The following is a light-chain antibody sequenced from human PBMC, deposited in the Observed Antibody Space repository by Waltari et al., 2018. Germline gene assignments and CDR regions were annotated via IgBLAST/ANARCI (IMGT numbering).Light chain of an antibody. CDR1: QSISGY. V-gene: IGKV1-5*03. CDR2: KAS. J-gene: IGKJ1*01. CDR3: QQYNTYSGT. Sequence: DIQMTQSPSTLSAFVGDRVTIPSRASQSISGYLAWYQQKPGKAPKLLIYKASSLESGVPSRFSGSGSGTTFTLTISSLQPDDFATYFCQQYNTYSGTFGQGTTVEVK.